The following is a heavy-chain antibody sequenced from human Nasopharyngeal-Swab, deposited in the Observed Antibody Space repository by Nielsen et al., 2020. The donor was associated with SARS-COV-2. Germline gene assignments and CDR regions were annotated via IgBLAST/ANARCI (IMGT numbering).Heavy chain of an antibody. J-gene: IGHJ5*02. V-gene: IGHV6-1*01. CDR3: ARIAVAGHNWFDP. Sequence: WIRQSPSRGLEWLGRTYYRSKWYNDYAVSVKSRITINPDTSKNQFSLQLNSVTPEDTAVCYCARIAVAGHNWFDPWGQGTLVTVSS. CDR2: TYYRSKWYN. D-gene: IGHD6-19*01.